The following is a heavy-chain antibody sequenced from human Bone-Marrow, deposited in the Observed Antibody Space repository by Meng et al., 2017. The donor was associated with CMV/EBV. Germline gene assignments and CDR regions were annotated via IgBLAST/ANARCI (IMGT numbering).Heavy chain of an antibody. CDR1: GFTFSSYA. CDR2: ISYDGSNK. D-gene: IGHD3-10*01. Sequence: GESLKISCAASGFTFSSYAMHWVRQAPGKGLEWVAVISYDGSNKYYADSVKGRFTISRDNSKNTLYLQMNSLRAEDTAVYYCAKAPYSGGFDSWGQGTLVTVSS. CDR3: AKAPYSGGFDS. J-gene: IGHJ4*02. V-gene: IGHV3-30*04.